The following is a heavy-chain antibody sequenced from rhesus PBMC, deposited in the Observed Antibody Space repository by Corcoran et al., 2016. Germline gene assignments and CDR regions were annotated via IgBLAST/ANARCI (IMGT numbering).Heavy chain of an antibody. Sequence: QLQLQESGTALVKPSETLFLTCAVSGGSINSDYWRWIRQPPGKGLEWIGHISGSSGTTDYNPSLDTRVTISTDTSKNQFSLRLNSVTAADTALYFCARDKSNWPIFDFWGQGVLVPVSS. D-gene: IGHD1-26*01. CDR3: ARDKSNWPIFDF. J-gene: IGHJ4*01. CDR1: GGSINSDY. V-gene: IGHV4-173*01. CDR2: ISGSSGTT.